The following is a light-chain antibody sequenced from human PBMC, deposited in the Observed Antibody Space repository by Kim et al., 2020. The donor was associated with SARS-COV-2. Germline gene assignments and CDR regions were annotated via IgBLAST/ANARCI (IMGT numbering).Light chain of an antibody. CDR3: QAWDSSSVV. J-gene: IGLJ2*01. V-gene: IGLV3-1*01. CDR1: KLGDEL. CDR2: QDS. Sequence: VAQGQTARIHWPGDKLGDELACWYQQKRGQPPVPVIYQDSQRPSGTPERFSGCTSGNTATLTTSGNQAMDEADYYWQAWDSSSVVFGGGTQLTVL.